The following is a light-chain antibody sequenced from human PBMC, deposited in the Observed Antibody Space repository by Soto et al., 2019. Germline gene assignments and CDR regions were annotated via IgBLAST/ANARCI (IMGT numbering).Light chain of an antibody. Sequence: DIQMTQSPSSLSASVGDRVTFTCQASQDISNYLNWYQQKPGKAPKILIYDVSVLEAGVPSRFSGCGYGNHFNLTISSLQAEDVATYYCQQFDNLPLTFGGGTKVEIK. CDR1: QDISNY. CDR2: DVS. V-gene: IGKV1-33*01. J-gene: IGKJ4*01. CDR3: QQFDNLPLT.